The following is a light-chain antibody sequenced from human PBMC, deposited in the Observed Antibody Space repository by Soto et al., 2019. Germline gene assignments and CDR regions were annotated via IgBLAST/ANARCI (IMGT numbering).Light chain of an antibody. CDR1: SSDVGGYNY. CDR3: SSYGSGSTLVV. J-gene: IGLJ3*02. Sequence: QSASVSGSPGQSITISCTGTSSDVGGYNYVSWYQSHPGKAPQLMIYDVTTRASGVSNRFSGSKSGNTASLTISGLQTEDEADYYCSSYGSGSTLVVFGGGTKLTVL. V-gene: IGLV2-14*03. CDR2: DVT.